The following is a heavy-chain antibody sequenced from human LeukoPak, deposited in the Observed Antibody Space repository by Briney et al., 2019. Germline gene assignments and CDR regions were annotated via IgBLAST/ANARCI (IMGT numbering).Heavy chain of an antibody. V-gene: IGHV3-53*01. D-gene: IGHD6-6*01. CDR2: IYSAGAT. Sequence: GGSLRLSCAASGFTVSDNYMTWVRQAPGKGLEWVSSIYSAGATHYAESVKGRFTISRDNSKNTQYLQMNSLRAEDTAVYYCAKDAGPQQLVFFDSWGQGTLVTVSS. CDR3: AKDAGPQQLVFFDS. J-gene: IGHJ4*02. CDR1: GFTVSDNY.